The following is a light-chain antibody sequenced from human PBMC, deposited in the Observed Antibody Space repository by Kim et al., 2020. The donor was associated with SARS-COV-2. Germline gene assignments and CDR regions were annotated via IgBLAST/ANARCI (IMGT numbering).Light chain of an antibody. CDR1: SSDVGGYNY. J-gene: IGLJ3*02. V-gene: IGLV2-8*01. Sequence: GQSVTISCTGTSSDVGGYNYVSWYQQHPGKAPKLMIYEVSKRPSGVPDRFSGSKSGNTASLTVSGLQAEDEADYYCSSYAGSNNPLFGGGTKVTVL. CDR3: SSYAGSNNPL. CDR2: EVS.